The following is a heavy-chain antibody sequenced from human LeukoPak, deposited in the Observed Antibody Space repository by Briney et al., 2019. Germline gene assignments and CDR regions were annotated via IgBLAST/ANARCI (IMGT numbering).Heavy chain of an antibody. J-gene: IGHJ4*02. V-gene: IGHV4-59*01. CDR2: IYYSGST. CDR1: GGSLSSYY. D-gene: IGHD4-17*01. Sequence: SETLSLTCTVSGGSLSSYYWSWVRQPPGKGLEWIGYIYYSGSTKYNPSLKSRVTISVDTSKNQCSLKLSSVTAADTAVYYCARVDGDYTFDYWGQGTLVTVSS. CDR3: ARVDGDYTFDY.